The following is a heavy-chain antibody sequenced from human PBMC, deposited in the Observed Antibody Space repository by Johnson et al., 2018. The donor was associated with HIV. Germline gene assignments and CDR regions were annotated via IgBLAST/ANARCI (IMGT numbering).Heavy chain of an antibody. CDR3: ARVTKYYFDSSVDAFDI. Sequence: VQLVESGGGLVQPGRSLRLSCAASGFTFDDYAMHWVRQAPGKGLEWVSGISFNSGTIGYADSVKGRFTVSRDNAKNSLYLQMNSLRAEDTAVYFCARVTKYYFDSSVDAFDIWGQGTVVTVSS. CDR1: GFTFDDYA. CDR2: ISFNSGTI. D-gene: IGHD3-22*01. J-gene: IGHJ3*02. V-gene: IGHV3-9*01.